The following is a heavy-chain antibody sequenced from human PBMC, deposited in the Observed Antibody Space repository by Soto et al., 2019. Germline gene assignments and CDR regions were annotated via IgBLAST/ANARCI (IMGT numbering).Heavy chain of an antibody. CDR1: GFTFRVYG. Sequence: QTGGSLRLSCAASGFTFRVYGMHWVRQAPGKGLEWVADISYDGNKKYYTDSVKGRFTISRDNSKNTLYLQMNSLRTEDTALYYCAQEAPGGWHFFDNWGQGTLVTVSS. V-gene: IGHV3-30*18. CDR2: ISYDGNKK. J-gene: IGHJ4*02. CDR3: AQEAPGGWHFFDN. D-gene: IGHD6-19*01.